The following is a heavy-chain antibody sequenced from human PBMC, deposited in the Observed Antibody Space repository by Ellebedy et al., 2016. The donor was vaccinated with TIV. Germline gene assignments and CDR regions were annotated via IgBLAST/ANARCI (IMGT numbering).Heavy chain of an antibody. D-gene: IGHD4-23*01. CDR2: IIPIFGTA. CDR3: ARGPFGYGGNSVYYYYYGMDV. J-gene: IGHJ6*02. V-gene: IGHV1-69*13. CDR1: GGTFSSYA. Sequence: SVKVSCXASGGTFSSYAISWVRQAPGQGLEWMGGIIPIFGTANYAQKFQGRVTITADESTSTAYMELSSLRSEDTAVYYCARGPFGYGGNSVYYYYYGMDVWGQGTTVTVSS.